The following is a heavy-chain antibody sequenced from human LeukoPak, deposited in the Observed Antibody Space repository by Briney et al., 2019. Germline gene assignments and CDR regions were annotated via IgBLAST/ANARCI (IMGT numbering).Heavy chain of an antibody. Sequence: GGSLRLSCAASGFTFSNSGMSWVRQAPGKGLEWVSAISGSGASTYYAESVKGRFTISRDNPKNTLYLQMSGLRADDTAVYYCAKDGTPGDYWGQGTRVTVSS. CDR2: ISGSGAST. V-gene: IGHV3-23*01. CDR1: GFTFSNSG. J-gene: IGHJ4*02. D-gene: IGHD2-15*01. CDR3: AKDGTPGDY.